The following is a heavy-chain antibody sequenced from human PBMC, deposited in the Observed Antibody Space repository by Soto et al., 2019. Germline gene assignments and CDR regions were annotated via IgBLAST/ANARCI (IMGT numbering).Heavy chain of an antibody. CDR2: YSGGIDTT. CDR3: AKGTRASCSGATRYHFDY. CDR1: GFTFISYA. V-gene: IGHV3-23*01. D-gene: IGHD2-21*01. Sequence: LRLSCAASGFTFISYAMSWVRQAPGKGPEWVATYSGGIDTTYHADSVKGRFIISRDNSKNTVFLQMNSLRAEDTAVYYCAKGTRASCSGATRYHFDYWGQGTLVTVSS. J-gene: IGHJ4*02.